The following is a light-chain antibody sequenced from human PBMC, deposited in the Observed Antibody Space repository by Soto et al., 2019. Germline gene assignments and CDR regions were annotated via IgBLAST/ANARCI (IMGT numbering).Light chain of an antibody. CDR2: DDD. J-gene: IGLJ3*02. CDR1: NIGSKI. V-gene: IGLV3-21*02. CDR3: QVWAGSSDRV. Sequence: SYVLTQPPWGSVAPGQTARITCGANNIGSKIVHWFQQKPGQAPVLVVYDDDRRPSGIPERFSASNSGNTATLTISRVEGGDEADYYCQVWAGSSDRVFGGGTKLTVL.